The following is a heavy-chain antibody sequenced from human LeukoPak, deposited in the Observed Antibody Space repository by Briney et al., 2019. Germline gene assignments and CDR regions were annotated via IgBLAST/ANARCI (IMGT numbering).Heavy chain of an antibody. J-gene: IGHJ3*02. V-gene: IGHV1-2*02. D-gene: IGHD3-16*02. CDR2: INPNSGGT. CDR1: GYTFTGYY. Sequence: ASVKVSCKASGYTFTGYYMHWVRQAPGQGLEWMGWINPNSGGTNYAQKFQGRVTMTRDTSISTAYMELSRLRSDDTAVYYCARGREKLSIEDAFDIWGQGTMVTVSS. CDR3: ARGREKLSIEDAFDI.